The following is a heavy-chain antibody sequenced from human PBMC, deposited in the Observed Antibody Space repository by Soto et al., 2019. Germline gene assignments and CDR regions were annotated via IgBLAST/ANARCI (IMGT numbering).Heavy chain of an antibody. V-gene: IGHV3-23*01. J-gene: IGHJ4*02. CDR1: GFTFNNYG. Sequence: GGSLRLSCAASGFTFNNYGMSWVRQAPGKGLEWVSTVTNSGSGTSYADPVKGRFTISRDNSKSTLYLQMNSLRAEDTAVYYCAKRSRSSTFDYWGQGTLVTVSS. D-gene: IGHD6-6*01. CDR2: VTNSGSGT. CDR3: AKRSRSSTFDY.